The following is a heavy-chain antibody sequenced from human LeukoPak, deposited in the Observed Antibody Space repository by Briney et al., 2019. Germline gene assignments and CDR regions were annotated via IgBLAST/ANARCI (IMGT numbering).Heavy chain of an antibody. D-gene: IGHD3-22*01. CDR1: GFTFSNYW. Sequence: PGGSLRLSCAVSGFTFSNYWMTWVRQAPGKGLEWVANIKEDGSEKYYVDSAKGRFTISRDNAKNSLYLQMNSLRAEDTAVYYCAGDSNYYDNGAYYDAFDMWGQGTMVTVSS. CDR2: IKEDGSEK. V-gene: IGHV3-7*05. J-gene: IGHJ3*02. CDR3: AGDSNYYDNGAYYDAFDM.